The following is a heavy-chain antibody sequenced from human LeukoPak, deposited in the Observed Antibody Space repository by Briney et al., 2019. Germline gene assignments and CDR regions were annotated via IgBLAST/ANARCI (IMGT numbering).Heavy chain of an antibody. CDR3: ARGSLSGSWFDP. J-gene: IGHJ5*02. CDR1: GGSVSSGGYY. V-gene: IGHV4-61*08. D-gene: IGHD1-26*01. Sequence: SETLSLTCNVSGGSVSSGGYYWNWIRQPPGKGLEWIGCTYYNGSPNYNSSLRSRLTVSLDTSKNQFSLRLSPVTAADTAVYYCARGSLSGSWFDPWGQGTLVTVSS. CDR2: TYYNGSP.